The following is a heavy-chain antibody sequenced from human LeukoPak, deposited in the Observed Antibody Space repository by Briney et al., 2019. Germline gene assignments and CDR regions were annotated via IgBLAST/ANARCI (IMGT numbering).Heavy chain of an antibody. J-gene: IGHJ4*02. CDR2: IYYSGST. V-gene: IGHV4-39*01. Sequence: SETLSLTCTVSGGSISSSSYYWGWIRQPPGKGLEWIGSIYYSGSTYYNPSLKSRVTISVDTSKNQFSLKLSSVTAADTAVYYCARHGSVSYFDYWGQGTLVTVSS. CDR1: GGSISSSSYY. CDR3: ARHGSVSYFDY. D-gene: IGHD1-1*01.